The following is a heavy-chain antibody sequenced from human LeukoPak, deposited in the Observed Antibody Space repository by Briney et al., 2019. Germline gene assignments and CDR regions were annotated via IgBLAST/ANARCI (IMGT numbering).Heavy chain of an antibody. CDR1: GGTFSNYA. D-gene: IGHD3-22*01. V-gene: IGHV1-69*05. J-gene: IGHJ4*02. CDR2: VLPIFNKT. CDR3: VRDGRKYYDSSVLDYFDY. Sequence: EASVKVSCKASGGTFSNYAINWVRQAPGQGLEWMGGVLPIFNKTNYAQKFQGRVTITTDEFTSAAYMELSSLRSEDTAVYYCVRDGRKYYDSSVLDYFDYWGQGTLVTVSP.